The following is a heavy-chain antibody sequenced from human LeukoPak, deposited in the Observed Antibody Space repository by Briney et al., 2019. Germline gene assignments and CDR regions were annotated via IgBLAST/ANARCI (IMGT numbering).Heavy chain of an antibody. D-gene: IGHD3-10*01. CDR2: ITGSGGST. V-gene: IGHV3-23*01. CDR3: AKDPAIVLLWFGESEDY. CDR1: GFTFSSYA. J-gene: IGHJ4*02. Sequence: PGGSLRLSCAASGFTFSSYAMSWVRQAPGEGLGWVSAITGSGGSTYYADSVKGRFTFSRDNSKTTLYLQMNILRAEDTAVYYCAKDPAIVLLWFGESEDYWGQGTLVTVSS.